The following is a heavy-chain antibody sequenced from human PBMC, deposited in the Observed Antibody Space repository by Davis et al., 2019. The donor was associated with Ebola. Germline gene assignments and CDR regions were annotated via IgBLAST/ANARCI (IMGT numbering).Heavy chain of an antibody. D-gene: IGHD3-3*01. V-gene: IGHV3-66*02. CDR2: IYSGGST. CDR3: ARDRVWSGYYRESRAFDI. CDR1: GFTVSSNY. Sequence: PGGSLRLSCAASGFTVSSNYMSWVRQAPGKGLEWVSVIYSGGSTYYADSVKGRFTISRDNSKNTLYLQMNSLRAEDTAVYYCARDRVWSGYYRESRAFDIWGQGTMVTVSS. J-gene: IGHJ3*02.